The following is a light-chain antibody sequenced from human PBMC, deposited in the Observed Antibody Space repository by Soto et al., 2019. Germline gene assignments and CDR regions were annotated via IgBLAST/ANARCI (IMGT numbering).Light chain of an antibody. J-gene: IGKJ4*01. CDR3: QQYDTLLT. V-gene: IGKV1-33*01. CDR1: QDIGKR. CDR2: DAS. Sequence: DIRMTQSPSSLSASVGDRVTITCQASQDIGKRLNWYQHKPGKAPKVLIYDASYLETGVPSRFSGRRSGTDFTFTISSLQPDDFATYYCQQYDTLLTFGGGTKVE.